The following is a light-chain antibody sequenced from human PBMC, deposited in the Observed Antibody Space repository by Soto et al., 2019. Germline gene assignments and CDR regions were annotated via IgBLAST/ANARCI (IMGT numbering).Light chain of an antibody. CDR3: AAWDDSLSGWV. CDR1: SYNIGSNY. Sequence: QSVLTQPPSASGTPGQRITISCSGSSYNIGSNYVYWFQQLPGTAPKLLIYRNNQRPSGVPDRISGSKSGTSASLAISGLRSEDEADYYCAAWDDSLSGWVFGGGTKLTVL. J-gene: IGLJ3*02. V-gene: IGLV1-47*01. CDR2: RNN.